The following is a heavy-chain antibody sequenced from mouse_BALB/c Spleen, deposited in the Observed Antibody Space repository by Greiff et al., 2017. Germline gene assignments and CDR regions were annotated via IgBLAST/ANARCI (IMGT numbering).Heavy chain of an antibody. CDR1: GFSLTSYC. D-gene: IGHD1-1*02. CDR2: IWGGST. CDR3: AKDGSNGRHMDY. J-gene: IGHJ4*01. V-gene: IGHV2-9*02. Sequence: VQLQQSGPGLVAPSQSLSFSCTVSGFSLTSYCVHWVRQPPGKGLEWLGVIWGGSTNYNSALMSRLSISKDNSKSQVFLKMNSLQTDDTAMYYCAKDGSNGRHMDYWGQGTSVTVSS.